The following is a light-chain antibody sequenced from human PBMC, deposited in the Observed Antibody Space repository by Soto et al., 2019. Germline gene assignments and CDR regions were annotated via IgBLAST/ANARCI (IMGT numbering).Light chain of an antibody. CDR1: QSVSSN. V-gene: IGKV3-15*01. CDR2: GAS. CDR3: PQYNKWPPYT. J-gene: IGKJ2*01. Sequence: EIVMTQSPANLSVSPGERATLSCRASQSVSSNLAWYQQKPGQGPRLLIYGASTRATSIPARFSGSGSVTEFTLTINSLQSEDFSVYYRPQYNKWPPYTFGQGTKLEIK.